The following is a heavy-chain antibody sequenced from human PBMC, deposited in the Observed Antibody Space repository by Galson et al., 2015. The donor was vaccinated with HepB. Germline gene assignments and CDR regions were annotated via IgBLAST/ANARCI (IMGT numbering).Heavy chain of an antibody. D-gene: IGHD2-15*01. Sequence: SVKVSCKASGYTFTSYGISWVRQAPGQGLEWMGWISAYNGNTNYAQKLQGRVTMTTDTSTSTAYMELRSLRSDDTAVYYCARAQDIVMNNWFDPWGQGTLVTVSS. CDR2: ISAYNGNT. J-gene: IGHJ5*02. CDR1: GYTFTSYG. V-gene: IGHV1-18*01. CDR3: ARAQDIVMNNWFDP.